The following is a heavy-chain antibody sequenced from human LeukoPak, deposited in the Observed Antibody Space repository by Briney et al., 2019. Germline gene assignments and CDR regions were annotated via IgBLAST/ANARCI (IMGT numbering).Heavy chain of an antibody. J-gene: IGHJ5*02. CDR1: GYIFTSYD. CDR3: ARGHLQAPVYSSSWYRAYNWFDP. Sequence: ASVKVSCKASGYIFTSYDINWVRQATGQGLEWMGWMNPNSSHTGYAQKFQGRVTITRNTAISTAYMELSSLRSEDTAVYYCARGHLQAPVYSSSWYRAYNWFDPWGQGTLVTVSS. D-gene: IGHD6-13*01. CDR2: MNPNSSHT. V-gene: IGHV1-8*01.